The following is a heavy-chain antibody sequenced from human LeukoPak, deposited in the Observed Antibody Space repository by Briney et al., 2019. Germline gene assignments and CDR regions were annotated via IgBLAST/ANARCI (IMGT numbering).Heavy chain of an antibody. CDR3: ASHYGDYDYYYGMDV. Sequence: PGGSLRLSCAASGSTFSSFSTYDFNWVRQAPGKGLEWVSYISSSGGTIYYADSVKGRFTISRDNAKNSLYLQMNSLRAEDTAVYYCASHYGDYDYYYGMDVWGQGTTVTVSS. CDR1: GSTFSS. CDR2: ISSSGGTI. J-gene: IGHJ6*02. V-gene: IGHV3-48*03. D-gene: IGHD4-17*01.